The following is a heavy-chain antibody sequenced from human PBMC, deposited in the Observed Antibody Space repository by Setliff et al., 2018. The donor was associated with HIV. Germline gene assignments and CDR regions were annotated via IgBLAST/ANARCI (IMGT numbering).Heavy chain of an antibody. V-gene: IGHV4-61*09. D-gene: IGHD2-15*01. CDR1: GGSISSGSYY. Sequence: SETLSLTCTVSGGSISSGSYYWSWIRQPAGKGLEWIGHIYTSGSTNYNPSLKSRVTISVDTSTNQFSLKLSSVTAADTAVYYCAREGLLVTSVGGAYWYHGMDVWGQGTTVTVSS. CDR3: AREGLLVTSVGGAYWYHGMDV. J-gene: IGHJ6*02. CDR2: IYTSGST.